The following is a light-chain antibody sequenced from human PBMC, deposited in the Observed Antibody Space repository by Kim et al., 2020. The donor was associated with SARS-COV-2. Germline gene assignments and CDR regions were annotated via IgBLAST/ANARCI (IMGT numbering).Light chain of an antibody. V-gene: IGLV3-9*01. CDR1: NIGSKN. J-gene: IGLJ3*02. CDR2: RDS. CDR3: QVWDSSTEV. Sequence: SVALGQTATITCGGNNIGSKNVHWYQQKPGQAPVLVIYRDSNRPSGIPERFSGSNSGNTATLTISRAQAGDEADYYCQVWDSSTEVFGGGTQLTVL.